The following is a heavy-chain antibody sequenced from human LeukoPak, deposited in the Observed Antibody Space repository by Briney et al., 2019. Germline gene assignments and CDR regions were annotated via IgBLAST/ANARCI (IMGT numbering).Heavy chain of an antibody. Sequence: ASVKVSCKASGYTFTSYGISWVRQAPGQGLEWMGWISAYNGNTNYAQKFQGWVTMTRDTSISTAYMELSRLTSDDTAVYYCARKGRSGYSYWYFDYWGQGTLVTVSS. V-gene: IGHV1-18*01. CDR3: ARKGRSGYSYWYFDY. CDR1: GYTFTSYG. J-gene: IGHJ4*02. D-gene: IGHD3-22*01. CDR2: ISAYNGNT.